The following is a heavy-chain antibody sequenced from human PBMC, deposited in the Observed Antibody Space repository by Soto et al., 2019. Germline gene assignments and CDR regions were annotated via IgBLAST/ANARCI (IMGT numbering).Heavy chain of an antibody. J-gene: IGHJ4*02. CDR2: ISAHNGDT. CDR3: ATEPIYYNDGSGYYPLGH. D-gene: IGHD3-22*01. V-gene: IGHV1-18*04. CDR1: GYSFATYG. Sequence: GASVKVSCKASGYSFATYGFSWVRQAPGQGLECVGWISAHNGDTHYSQKFQGRVTLTTDTSTNTGYMELRSLTSDDTAVYFCATEPIYYNDGSGYYPLGHWGQGTLVTVSS.